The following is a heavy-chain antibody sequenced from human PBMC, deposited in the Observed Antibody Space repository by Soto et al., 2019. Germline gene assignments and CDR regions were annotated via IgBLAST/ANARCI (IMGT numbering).Heavy chain of an antibody. D-gene: IGHD3-10*01. Sequence: SDTLSLTCTVSGVSITTSSDFWGWIRQYPGKGLEWIGYIYYRGSTYYNPSLKSRVTISQDTSKNQFFLNLTSVTAADTAVYYCARGPPTLGGFDYWGQGTPVTAPQ. CDR1: GVSITTSSDF. J-gene: IGHJ4*02. CDR2: IYYRGST. V-gene: IGHV4-31*03. CDR3: ARGPPTLGGFDY.